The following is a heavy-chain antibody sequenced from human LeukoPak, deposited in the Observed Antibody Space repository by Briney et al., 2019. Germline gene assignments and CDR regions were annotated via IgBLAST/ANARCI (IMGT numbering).Heavy chain of an antibody. CDR1: GFTFSSYS. CDR3: ARAYCSSPSCYLHLGY. CDR2: ISSSSSYI. V-gene: IGHV3-21*01. D-gene: IGHD2-2*01. Sequence: TGGSLRLSCAASGFTFSSYSMNWVRQAPGKGLEWVSSISSSSSYIYYADSVKGRFTISRDNAKNSLYLQMNSLRAEDTAVYYCARAYCSSPSCYLHLGYWGQGTLVTVSS. J-gene: IGHJ4*02.